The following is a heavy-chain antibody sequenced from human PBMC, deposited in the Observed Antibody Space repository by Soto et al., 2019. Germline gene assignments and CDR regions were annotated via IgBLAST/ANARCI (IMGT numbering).Heavy chain of an antibody. D-gene: IGHD2-2*01. V-gene: IGHV3-53*04. J-gene: IGHJ4*02. CDR2: IYSGGST. CDR1: GFTVSSNY. Sequence: EVQLVESGGGLVQPGGSLRLSCAASGFTVSSNYMSWVRQAPGKGLEWVSVIYSGGSTYYADSVKGRFTISRHNSKNTMYLQMNSLRAEDTAVYYCASNNGYLVVPAATASGKSRDYWGQGTLVTVSS. CDR3: ASNNGYLVVPAATASGKSRDY.